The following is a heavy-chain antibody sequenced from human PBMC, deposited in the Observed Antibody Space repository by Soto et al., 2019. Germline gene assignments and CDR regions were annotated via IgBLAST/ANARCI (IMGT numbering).Heavy chain of an antibody. V-gene: IGHV1-69*06. J-gene: IGHJ6*02. D-gene: IGHD5-12*01. Sequence: QVQLVQSGAEVKKPGSSVKVSCKASGGTFSSYAISWVRQAPGQGLEWMGGIIPIFGTANYAQKFQGRVMITADKPTSTDYMELSSLRSEDTAVYYCARRLWGPYSGYDYSYYYYGMDVWGQGTTVTVSS. CDR3: ARRLWGPYSGYDYSYYYYGMDV. CDR2: IIPIFGTA. CDR1: GGTFSSYA.